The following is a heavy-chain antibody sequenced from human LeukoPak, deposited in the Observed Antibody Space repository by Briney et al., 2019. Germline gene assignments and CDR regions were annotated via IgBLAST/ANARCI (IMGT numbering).Heavy chain of an antibody. V-gene: IGHV1-18*01. J-gene: IGHJ4*02. CDR1: GYTFTSYG. CDR2: ISAYNGNT. Sequence: ASVKVSCKDSGYTFTSYGISWVRQAPGQGLEWMGWISAYNGNTNYAQKLQGRVTMTTDTSTSTAYMELRSLRSDDTAVYYCARYRSQWRIAAAGNWGDWGQGTLVTVSS. CDR3: ARYRSQWRIAAAGNWGD. D-gene: IGHD6-13*01.